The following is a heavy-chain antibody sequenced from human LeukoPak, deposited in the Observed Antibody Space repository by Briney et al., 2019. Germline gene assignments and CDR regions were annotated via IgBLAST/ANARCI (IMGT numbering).Heavy chain of an antibody. CDR1: GGSISSTTYF. CDR3: ARGDPSVFDY. Sequence: KPSQTLSLTCTVSGGSISSTTYFCSWLRQPPGKGLEWIGYIYYSGNTHYNPSLKSRVTISIDTSKNQFSLRLSSVTAADTAVYYCARGDPSVFDYWGQGTLVTVSS. J-gene: IGHJ4*02. V-gene: IGHV4-61*01. CDR2: IYYSGNT.